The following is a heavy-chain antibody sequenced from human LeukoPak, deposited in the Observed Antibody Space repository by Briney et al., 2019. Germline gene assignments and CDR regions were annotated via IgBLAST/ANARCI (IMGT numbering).Heavy chain of an antibody. CDR1: GYTFTVYY. CDR2: INPNSGGT. V-gene: IGHV1-2*02. Sequence: VASVKVSCKASGYTFTVYYMHWVRQAPGQGLEWMGWINPNSGGTNYAQKFQGRVTMNRDTSISTAYMELSRLRSDDTAVYYCARDAPLEWSFDYWGQGTLVTVSS. J-gene: IGHJ4*02. CDR3: ARDAPLEWSFDY. D-gene: IGHD3-3*01.